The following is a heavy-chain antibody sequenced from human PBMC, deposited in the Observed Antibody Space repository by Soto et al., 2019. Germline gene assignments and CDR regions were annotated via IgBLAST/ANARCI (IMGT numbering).Heavy chain of an antibody. J-gene: IGHJ3*01. Sequence: GCLRLSCSGPGLNFSSSWMHWVRQVPGKGLVWVSRINSDGSSTNYADSVKGRFTISRDNAKNTLYLQMSSLRAEDTAVYYCARAGVSTAIRNAFDVWGQGTMVTVSS. D-gene: IGHD2-2*01. CDR2: INSDGSST. CDR1: GLNFSSSW. V-gene: IGHV3-74*01. CDR3: ARAGVSTAIRNAFDV.